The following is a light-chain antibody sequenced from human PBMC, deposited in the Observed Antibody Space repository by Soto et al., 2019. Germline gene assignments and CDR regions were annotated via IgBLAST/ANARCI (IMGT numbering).Light chain of an antibody. CDR2: DVS. CDR3: SSYRSGSTWV. Sequence: QSALTQPGSVSGSPGQSITISCTGTSSDVGGYDYVSWYQQHPDKAPKLMIFDVSYRPSGVSIRFAGSKSGNTASLTISGLQAEDEADYYCSSYRSGSTWVFGGGTQLTVL. CDR1: SSDVGGYDY. V-gene: IGLV2-14*03. J-gene: IGLJ3*02.